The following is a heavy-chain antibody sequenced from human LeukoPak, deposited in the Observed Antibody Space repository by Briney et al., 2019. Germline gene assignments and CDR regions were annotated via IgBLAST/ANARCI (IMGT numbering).Heavy chain of an antibody. CDR3: ARDHVSVATIYDAFDI. CDR1: GFTVSSDY. D-gene: IGHD5-12*01. Sequence: GGSLRLSCAASGFTVSSDYMSWVRQAPGKGLEWVSVIYSGGTTHYADSVKGRFTISRDNSKNSLYLQMNSLRAEDTAVYYCARDHVSVATIYDAFDIWGQGTMVTVSS. V-gene: IGHV3-66*01. J-gene: IGHJ3*02. CDR2: IYSGGTT.